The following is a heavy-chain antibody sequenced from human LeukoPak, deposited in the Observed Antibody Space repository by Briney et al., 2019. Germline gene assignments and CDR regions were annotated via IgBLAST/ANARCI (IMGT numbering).Heavy chain of an antibody. CDR3: VKDQNDSSGYYYGVFDY. D-gene: IGHD3-22*01. CDR1: GFTFSSYA. V-gene: IGHV3-64D*09. CDR2: VCGNGRNT. Sequence: GGSLRLSCSASGFTFSSYAMHWVRPAPGKGLEYVSTVCGNGRNTYHADSVKGRFTISRDNSKNTLYLQMSRLRAEDTAVYYCVKDQNDSSGYYYGVFDYWGQGTLVTVSS. J-gene: IGHJ4*02.